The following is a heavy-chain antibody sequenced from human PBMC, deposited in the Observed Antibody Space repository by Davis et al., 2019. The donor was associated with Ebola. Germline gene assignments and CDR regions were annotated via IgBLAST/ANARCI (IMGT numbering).Heavy chain of an antibody. CDR1: GFTVSSNY. Sequence: GGSLRLSCAASGFTVSSNYMSWVRKAPGKGLEWVPVIYSGGSTYYADSVKGRFTISRDNSKNTLYLQMNSLRAEDTAVYYCARGSHYDFWSGPAYYYYGMDVWGQGTTVTVSS. CDR3: ARGSHYDFWSGPAYYYYGMDV. D-gene: IGHD3-3*01. V-gene: IGHV3-53*01. CDR2: IYSGGST. J-gene: IGHJ6*02.